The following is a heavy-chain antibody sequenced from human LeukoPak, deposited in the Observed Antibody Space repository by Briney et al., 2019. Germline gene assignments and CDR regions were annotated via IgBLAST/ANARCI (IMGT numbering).Heavy chain of an antibody. D-gene: IGHD4-11*01. CDR3: ASHSNYYYYYYYYMDV. CDR2: IYYSGST. J-gene: IGHJ6*03. CDR1: GGSISSYY. V-gene: IGHV4-59*08. Sequence: SETLSLTCTVPGGSISSYYWSWIRQPPGKGLEWIGYIYYSGSTNYNPSLKSRVTISVDTSKNQFSLKLSSVTAADTAVYYCASHSNYYYYYYYYMDVWGKGTTVTVSS.